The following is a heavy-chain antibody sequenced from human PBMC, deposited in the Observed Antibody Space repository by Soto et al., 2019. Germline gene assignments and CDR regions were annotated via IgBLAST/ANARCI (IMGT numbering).Heavy chain of an antibody. D-gene: IGHD3-22*01. CDR1: GGSISSGGYY. Sequence: SETLSLTCTVSGGSISSGGYYWSWIRQHPGKGLEWIGYIYYSGSTYYNPSLKSRVTISVDTSKNQFSLKLSSVTAADTAVYYCARSNSSGYYYTLWYYYGMDVWGQGTTVTVSS. CDR3: ARSNSSGYYYTLWYYYGMDV. J-gene: IGHJ6*02. V-gene: IGHV4-31*03. CDR2: IYYSGST.